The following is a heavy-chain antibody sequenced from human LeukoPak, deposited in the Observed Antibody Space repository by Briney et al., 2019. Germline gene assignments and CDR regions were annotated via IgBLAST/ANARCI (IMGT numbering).Heavy chain of an antibody. CDR3: ARARVTTVTTAFDY. D-gene: IGHD4-17*01. Sequence: GGSLRLSCAASGFTFSSYSMNWVRQAPGKGLEWVSSISSSSSYIYYADSVKSRFTISRDNAKNSLYLQMNSLRAEDTAVYYCARARVTTVTTAFDYWGQGTLVTVSS. CDR2: ISSSSSYI. CDR1: GFTFSSYS. V-gene: IGHV3-21*01. J-gene: IGHJ4*02.